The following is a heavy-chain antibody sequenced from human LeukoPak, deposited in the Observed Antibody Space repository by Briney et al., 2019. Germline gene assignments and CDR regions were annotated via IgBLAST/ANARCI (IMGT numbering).Heavy chain of an antibody. CDR3: ARENQNVLRFLEWLSYFDY. CDR2: ISSSSSTI. D-gene: IGHD3-3*01. CDR1: GFTFSSYS. V-gene: IGHV3-48*01. J-gene: IGHJ4*02. Sequence: GGSLRLSCAASGFTFSSYSMNWVRQAPGKGMEWVSYISSSSSTIYYAGSVKGRFTISRDNAKNSLYLQINSQRAEDTAVYYCARENQNVLRFLEWLSYFDYGGQGTLVTVSS.